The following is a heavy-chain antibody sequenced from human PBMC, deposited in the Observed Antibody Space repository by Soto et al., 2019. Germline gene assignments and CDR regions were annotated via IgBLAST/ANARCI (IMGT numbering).Heavy chain of an antibody. V-gene: IGHV3-48*01. Sequence: GCVRHPCPVSAVAYTVDSLNWVRQVSGRGLEWISYISSDAGTIYYADSVKGRFTISRDNGKNSLSLQMNSLRAEDSAMYYCARDLDCGDDCYSDWGQGTLVTVSS. CDR2: ISSDAGTI. CDR3: ARDLDCGDDCYSD. D-gene: IGHD2-21*02. J-gene: IGHJ4*02. CDR1: AVAYTVDS.